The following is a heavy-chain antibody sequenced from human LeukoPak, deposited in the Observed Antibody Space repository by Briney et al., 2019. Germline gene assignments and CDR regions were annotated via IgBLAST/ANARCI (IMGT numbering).Heavy chain of an antibody. CDR1: GGSISSSSYY. Sequence: PSETLSLTCTVSGGSISSSSYYWGWIRQPPGKGLEWIGSIYYSGSTYYNPSLKSRVTISVDTSKNQFSLKLSSVTAADTAVYYCARHDSRYSSGWPRGRAFDIWGQGTMVTVSS. D-gene: IGHD6-19*01. CDR2: IYYSGST. CDR3: ARHDSRYSSGWPRGRAFDI. J-gene: IGHJ3*02. V-gene: IGHV4-39*01.